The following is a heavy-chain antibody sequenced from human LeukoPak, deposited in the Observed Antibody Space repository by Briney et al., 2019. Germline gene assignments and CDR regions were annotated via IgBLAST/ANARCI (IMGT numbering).Heavy chain of an antibody. CDR2: ISAYNGDT. Sequence: ASVKVSCKASGYTFTNYGTSWVRQAPGQGLEWMGWISAYNGDTSYAQKLQGRVTMTTDTSTSTAYMELRSLRSDDTAVYYCARVGEYCTGTSCLHYWGQGTLVTVSS. CDR3: ARVGEYCTGTSCLHY. CDR1: GYTFTNYG. D-gene: IGHD2-2*01. V-gene: IGHV1-18*01. J-gene: IGHJ4*02.